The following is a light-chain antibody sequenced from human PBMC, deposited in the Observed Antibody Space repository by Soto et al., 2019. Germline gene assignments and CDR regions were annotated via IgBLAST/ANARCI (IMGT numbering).Light chain of an antibody. CDR2: GAS. J-gene: IGKJ1*01. Sequence: EVVMTQSPATLSVSPGERATLSCRTSQSLSSNLAWYQQKPGQPPRLLIYGASTRATGVPARFTGSGSGTEFTLTISSLQSEDFAVYYCKQSGSTFDPGTKVEIK. CDR3: KQSGST. V-gene: IGKV3-15*01. CDR1: QSLSSN.